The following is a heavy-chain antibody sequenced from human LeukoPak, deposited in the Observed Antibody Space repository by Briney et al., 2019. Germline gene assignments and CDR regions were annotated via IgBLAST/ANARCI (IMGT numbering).Heavy chain of an antibody. CDR1: GFTFSDYY. Sequence: LRLSCAASGFTFSDYYMSWIRQPAGKGLEWIGRIYTSGSTNYNPSLKSRVTMSVDTSKNQFSLRLSSVTAADTAVYYCARASYSYDINGWVPFDYWGQGTLVTVSS. V-gene: IGHV4-4*07. D-gene: IGHD3-22*01. CDR3: ARASYSYDINGWVPFDY. CDR2: IYTSGST. J-gene: IGHJ4*02.